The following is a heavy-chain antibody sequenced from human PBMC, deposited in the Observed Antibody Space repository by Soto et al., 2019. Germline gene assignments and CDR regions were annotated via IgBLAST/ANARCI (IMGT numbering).Heavy chain of an antibody. V-gene: IGHV3-30*02. Sequence: HPGGSLRLSCVGSGFIFSNNGMHWVRQTPGKGLEWVAFMSYDGSDTFYADSVKGRFTISRDNSKNTLLLHMSNLRAEDTAMYYCTIVRVADSALDHWGQGTLVTVSS. CDR3: TIVRVADSALDH. D-gene: IGHD3-10*02. CDR1: GFIFSNNG. CDR2: MSYDGSDT. J-gene: IGHJ4*02.